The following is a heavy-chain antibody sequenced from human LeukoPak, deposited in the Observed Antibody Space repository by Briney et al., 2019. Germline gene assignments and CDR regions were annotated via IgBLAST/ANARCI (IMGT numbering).Heavy chain of an antibody. J-gene: IGHJ4*02. V-gene: IGHV4-34*01. CDR3: ARGLATTPRAFGY. Sequence: SETLSLTCAVYGGSFSGYYWSWIRQPPGKGLEWIGEINHSGSTNYSPSLKSRVTISEDTSKNQFSLKLSSVTAADTAVYYCARGLATTPRAFGYWGQGTPVTVSS. CDR1: GGSFSGYY. CDR2: INHSGST. D-gene: IGHD5-24*01.